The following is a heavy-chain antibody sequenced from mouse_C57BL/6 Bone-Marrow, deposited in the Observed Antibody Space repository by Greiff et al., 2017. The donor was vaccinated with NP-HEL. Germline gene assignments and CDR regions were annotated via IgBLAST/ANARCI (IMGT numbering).Heavy chain of an antibody. Sequence: EVQLQQSGTVLARPGASVKMSCKTSGYTFTSYWMHWVKQRPGQGLEWIGAIYPGNSDTSYNQKFKGKAKLTAVTSASTAYMELSSLTNKDSAVYYCTIASYYGYDGDWYFDVWGTGTTVTVSS. J-gene: IGHJ1*03. CDR3: TIASYYGYDGDWYFDV. CDR2: IYPGNSDT. D-gene: IGHD2-2*01. V-gene: IGHV1-5*01. CDR1: GYTFTSYW.